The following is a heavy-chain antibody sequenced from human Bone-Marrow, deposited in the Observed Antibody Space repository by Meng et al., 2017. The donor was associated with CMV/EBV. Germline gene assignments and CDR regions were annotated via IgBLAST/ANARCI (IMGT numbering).Heavy chain of an antibody. CDR2: IYSGGTT. V-gene: IGHV3-66*02. CDR1: GFSVSGSY. D-gene: IGHD3-3*01. CDR3: AREGYAPPTRSGYTH. Sequence: GGSLRLSCAASGFSVSGSYLNWVRQSPGKGLEWISVIYSGGTTYYADSVRGRFTISRDNSNNTLHLQMNSLRPEDTAVYYCAREGYAPPTRSGYTHWGQRTLVTVSS. J-gene: IGHJ4*02.